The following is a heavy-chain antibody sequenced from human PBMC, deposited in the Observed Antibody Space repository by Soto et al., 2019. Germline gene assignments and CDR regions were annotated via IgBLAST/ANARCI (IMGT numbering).Heavy chain of an antibody. Sequence: QVQLVQSGAEVKKPGASVKVSCKASGYTFTSDGISWVRQAPGQGLEWMGWISAYNGNTNYAQKLQGRVTMTTDTSTSTAYMELRSLRSDDTAVYYCASSYYGSGTPYYYGMDVWGQGTTVTVSS. CDR1: GYTFTSDG. J-gene: IGHJ6*02. CDR2: ISAYNGNT. CDR3: ASSYYGSGTPYYYGMDV. V-gene: IGHV1-18*01. D-gene: IGHD3-10*01.